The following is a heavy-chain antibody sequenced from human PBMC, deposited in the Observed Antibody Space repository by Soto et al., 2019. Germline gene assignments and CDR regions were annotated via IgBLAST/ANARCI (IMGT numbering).Heavy chain of an antibody. Sequence: ASVKVSCKASGYTFSGYYIHWLRQAPGQGLEWMGWINPNSGGTNYAQKFQGRVTVTRDTPTSTAYMELSRLTSDDTAVYYCAVRAGPVHGFGGPFDFWGQGTTVTVS. V-gene: IGHV1-2*02. CDR3: AVRAGPVHGFGGPFDF. CDR1: GYTFSGYY. D-gene: IGHD3-10*01. J-gene: IGHJ4*02. CDR2: INPNSGGT.